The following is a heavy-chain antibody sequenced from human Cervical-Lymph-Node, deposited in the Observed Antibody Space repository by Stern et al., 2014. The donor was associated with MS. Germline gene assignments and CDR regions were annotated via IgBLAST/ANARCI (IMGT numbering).Heavy chain of an antibody. V-gene: IGHV1-18*01. Sequence: QVQLGQSGAEVKKPGASVKISCKPSGYTFASYGLSWVRQAPGQGLEWMGWISPHNGDTTYAETLQGRVTMTTDTSTNTAYMELRSLRSDDTAVYYCARKGYSSGWSGYFDYWGRGTAVTVSS. CDR1: GYTFASYG. D-gene: IGHD6-19*01. CDR3: ARKGYSSGWSGYFDY. J-gene: IGHJ4*02. CDR2: ISPHNGDT.